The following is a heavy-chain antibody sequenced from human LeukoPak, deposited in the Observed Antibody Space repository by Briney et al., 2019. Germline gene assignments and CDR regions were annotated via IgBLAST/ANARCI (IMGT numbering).Heavy chain of an antibody. V-gene: IGHV3-7*01. J-gene: IGHJ4*02. CDR1: GFTFSSYW. CDR3: AREDHSNYNY. Sequence: GGSLRLSCAASGFTFSSYWMSWVRQAPGKGLEWVASIKQDGTEKFYVDSVKGRFTISKDNAKNSLYLQMDSLRAEDTAVYYCAREDHSNYNYWGQGTLVTVSS. D-gene: IGHD4-11*01. CDR2: IKQDGTEK.